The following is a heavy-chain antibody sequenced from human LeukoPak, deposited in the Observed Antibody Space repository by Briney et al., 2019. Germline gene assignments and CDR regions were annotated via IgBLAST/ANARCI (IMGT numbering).Heavy chain of an antibody. D-gene: IGHD2/OR15-2a*01. V-gene: IGHV4-59*01. CDR3: ARDLLRWFDP. CDR2: IYYSGST. Sequence: SETLSLTCTVSGGSISSYYWSWIRQPPGKGLEWIGYIYYSGSTNYNPSLKSRVTISVDTSKNQFSLKLSSVTAADTAVYYCARDLLRWFDPWGQGTLVTVPS. J-gene: IGHJ5*02. CDR1: GGSISSYY.